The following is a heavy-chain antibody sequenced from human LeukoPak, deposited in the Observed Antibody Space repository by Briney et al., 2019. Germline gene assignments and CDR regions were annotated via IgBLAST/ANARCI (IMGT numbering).Heavy chain of an antibody. Sequence: SVKVSCKASGGTFSSYAISWVRQAPGQGLEWMGGIIPIFGTANYAQKFQGRVTITADESTSTSYMELSSLRSEDTAVYYCARGRGYSGYDQYGMDVWGQGTTVTVSS. D-gene: IGHD5-12*01. J-gene: IGHJ6*02. V-gene: IGHV1-69*13. CDR2: IIPIFGTA. CDR3: ARGRGYSGYDQYGMDV. CDR1: GGTFSSYA.